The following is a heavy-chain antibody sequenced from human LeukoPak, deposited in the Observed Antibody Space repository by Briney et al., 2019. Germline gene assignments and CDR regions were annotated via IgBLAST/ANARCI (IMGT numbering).Heavy chain of an antibody. CDR2: MNPNSGNT. V-gene: IGHV1-8*03. D-gene: IGHD3-3*01. Sequence: GASVKVSCKASGYTSTSYDINWVRQATGQGLEWMGWMNPNSGNTGYAQKFQGRVTITRNTSISTAYMELSSLRAEDTAVYYCAREPLRFLEWLSAIFDYWGQGTLVTVSS. J-gene: IGHJ4*02. CDR3: AREPLRFLEWLSAIFDY. CDR1: GYTSTSYD.